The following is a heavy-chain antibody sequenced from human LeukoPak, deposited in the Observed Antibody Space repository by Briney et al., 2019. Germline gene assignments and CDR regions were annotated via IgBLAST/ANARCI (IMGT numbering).Heavy chain of an antibody. J-gene: IGHJ3*02. D-gene: IGHD3-22*01. CDR1: GYSISSGYY. V-gene: IGHV4-38-2*02. CDR3: ARDLNWGYYDSSGYAFDI. Sequence: PSETLSLTCTVSGYSISSGYYWGWIRQPPGKGLEWIGSIYHSGSTYYNPSLKSRVTISVDTSKNQFSLKLSSVTAADTAVYYCARDLNWGYYDSSGYAFDIWGQGTMVTVSS. CDR2: IYHSGST.